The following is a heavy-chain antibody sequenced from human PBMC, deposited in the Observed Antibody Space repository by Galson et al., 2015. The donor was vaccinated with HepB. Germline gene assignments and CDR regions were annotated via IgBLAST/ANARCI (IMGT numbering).Heavy chain of an antibody. J-gene: IGHJ5*02. Sequence: SLRLSCAVSGFTGSTNYMSWVRQAPGKGLDWVSLIHGAGITRYAESVKGRFTISRDNSKNTMYLQMNSLRAEDTAVYYCARDPWDYDDNWFDPWGQGTLVTVSS. CDR1: GFTGSTNY. CDR2: IHGAGIT. CDR3: ARDPWDYDDNWFDP. V-gene: IGHV3-53*01. D-gene: IGHD3-22*01.